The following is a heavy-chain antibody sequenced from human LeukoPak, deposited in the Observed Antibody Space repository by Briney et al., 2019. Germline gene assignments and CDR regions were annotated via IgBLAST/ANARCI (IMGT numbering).Heavy chain of an antibody. CDR2: INPNSGGT. Sequence: ASVKVSCKASGYIFTGYYMHWVRQAPGQGIEWMGWINPNSGGTNYAQKFQGRVTMTRDTSISTAYMELSRPTSDDTAVYYCARDLGYGSGKYYYYYYMDVWGRGTTVTISS. CDR1: GYIFTGYY. CDR3: ARDLGYGSGKYYYYYYMDV. J-gene: IGHJ6*03. D-gene: IGHD3-10*01. V-gene: IGHV1-2*02.